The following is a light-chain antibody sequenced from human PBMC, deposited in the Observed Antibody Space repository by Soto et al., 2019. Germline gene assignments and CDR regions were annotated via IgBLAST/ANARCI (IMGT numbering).Light chain of an antibody. Sequence: QSALAQPASVSGSPGHSITISCTGASSDVGSYNLVSWYQQHPGKAPKLMIYEVSKRPSGVSNRFSGSKSGNTASLTISGLQAEDEADYYCCSYAGSSTFFYVFGTGTKVTDL. CDR1: SSDVGSYNL. CDR3: CSYAGSSTFFYV. J-gene: IGLJ1*01. V-gene: IGLV2-23*02. CDR2: EVS.